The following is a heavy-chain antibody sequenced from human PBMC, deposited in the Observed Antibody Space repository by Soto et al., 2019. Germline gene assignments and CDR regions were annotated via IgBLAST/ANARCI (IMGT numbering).Heavy chain of an antibody. V-gene: IGHV3-48*02. CDR3: ARDKTVAVTWDLDY. J-gene: IGHJ4*02. D-gene: IGHD6-19*01. Sequence: PGGSLRLSCAASGITFSSYSMNWVRQAPGKGLEWVSYISSSRSTIYYADSVKGRFTISRDNAKNSLYLQRNSLRDEDTAVYSCARDKTVAVTWDLDYWCPGTLLTVSS. CDR2: ISSSRSTI. CDR1: GITFSSYS.